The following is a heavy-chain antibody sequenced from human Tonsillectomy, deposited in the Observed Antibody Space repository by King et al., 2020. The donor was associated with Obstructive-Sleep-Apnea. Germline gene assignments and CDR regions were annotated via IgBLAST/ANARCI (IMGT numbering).Heavy chain of an antibody. CDR2: INQSGST. Sequence: VQLQQWGAGLLKPSETLSLTCAVYGGSFSGYYWTWIRQPPGKGLEWIGEINQSGSTNYNPSLKTRVTISVDTSKKHFSLRLSFVTAADTAVYFCARGYASGSSFLDYWGQGIVVSVSS. D-gene: IGHD3-10*01. J-gene: IGHJ4*02. CDR1: GGSFSGYY. V-gene: IGHV4-34*01. CDR3: ARGYASGSSFLDY.